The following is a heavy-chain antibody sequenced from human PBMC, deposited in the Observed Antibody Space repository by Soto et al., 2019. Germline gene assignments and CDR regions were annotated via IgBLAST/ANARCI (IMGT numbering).Heavy chain of an antibody. CDR3: ARNSGYSYGPDY. J-gene: IGHJ4*02. V-gene: IGHV3-64*01. CDR1: GFTFSSYA. Sequence: GGSLRLSCAASGFTFSSYAMHWVRQAPGKGLEYVSAISSNGGSTYYANSVKGRFTISRDNSKNTLYLQMGSLRAEDMAVYYCARNSGYSYGPDYWGQGTLVTVSS. CDR2: ISSNGGST. D-gene: IGHD5-18*01.